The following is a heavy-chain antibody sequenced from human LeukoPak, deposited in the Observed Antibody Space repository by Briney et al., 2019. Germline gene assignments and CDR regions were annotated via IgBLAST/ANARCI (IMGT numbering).Heavy chain of an antibody. V-gene: IGHV3-30*02. CDR3: AKAASSVRKELNWFDP. Sequence: AGGSLRLSCAASGFTFSSYGIHWVRQDPGKGLEWVAFIRYDGSNTYYADSVKGRFTISRDNSKNTLYLQMNSLRAEDTAVYYCAKAASSVRKELNWFDPWGQGTLVTVSS. D-gene: IGHD3-22*01. CDR1: GFTFSSYG. CDR2: IRYDGSNT. J-gene: IGHJ5*02.